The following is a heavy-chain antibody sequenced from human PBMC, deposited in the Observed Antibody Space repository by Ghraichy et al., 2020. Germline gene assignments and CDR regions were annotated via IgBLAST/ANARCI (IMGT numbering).Heavy chain of an antibody. D-gene: IGHD3-3*01. J-gene: IGHJ3*02. Sequence: SETLSLTCAVYGGSFSGYYWSWIRQPPGKGLEWIGEINHSGSTNYNPSLKSRVTISVDTSKNQFSLKLSSVTAADTAVYYCARVGVSSPNYDFWRQWFLNAFDIWGQGTMVTVSS. V-gene: IGHV4-34*01. CDR1: GGSFSGYY. CDR3: ARVGVSSPNYDFWRQWFLNAFDI. CDR2: INHSGST.